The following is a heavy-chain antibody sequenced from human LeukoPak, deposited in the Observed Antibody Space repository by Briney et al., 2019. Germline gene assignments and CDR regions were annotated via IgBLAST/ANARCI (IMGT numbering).Heavy chain of an antibody. V-gene: IGHV3-23*01. CDR2: TSGSGDRT. CDR1: GFTFSSYG. D-gene: IGHD6-13*01. CDR3: ARSAGGAAAGDLDY. J-gene: IGHJ4*02. Sequence: GGTLRLSCAASGFTFSSYGMSWVRQAPGKGLEWVSATSGSGDRTWYTDSVKGRFTISRDNSKNTLYLQMNSLRDEDTALYYCARSAGGAAAGDLDYWGQGTLVTVSS.